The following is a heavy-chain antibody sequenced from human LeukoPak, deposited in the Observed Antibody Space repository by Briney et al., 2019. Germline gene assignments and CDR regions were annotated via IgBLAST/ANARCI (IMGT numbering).Heavy chain of an antibody. D-gene: IGHD3-3*01. V-gene: IGHV4-59*01. Sequence: SETLSLTCTVSGGSMSNYYWSWIRQPPGKGLEWIGYIYYTGTTNYNPSLNSRVTISVDTSKNHFSLKLSSETAADTAVYYCARVTYFDFWTGYYFEYWGQGTLVTVSS. J-gene: IGHJ4*02. CDR3: ARVTYFDFWTGYYFEY. CDR2: IYYTGTT. CDR1: GGSMSNYY.